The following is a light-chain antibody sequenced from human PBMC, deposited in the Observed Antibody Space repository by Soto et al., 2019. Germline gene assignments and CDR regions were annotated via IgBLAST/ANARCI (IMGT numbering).Light chain of an antibody. CDR1: QSVSSSY. V-gene: IGKV3-20*01. CDR3: QQYGSSPRT. CDR2: GAS. J-gene: IGKJ4*01. Sequence: EIVLTQSPGTLSLSPGERATLSCRASQSVSSSYLAWYQQKPGQAPRLLIYGASSRATGIPDRFSGSGSGTDFTLTISRLEPEDFAVYYCQQYGSSPRTFGGATTVEIK.